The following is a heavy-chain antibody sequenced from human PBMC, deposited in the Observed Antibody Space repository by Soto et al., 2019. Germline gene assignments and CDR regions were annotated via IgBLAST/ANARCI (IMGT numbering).Heavy chain of an antibody. V-gene: IGHV3-48*03. CDR1: GFTFSSYE. CDR2: ISSSGSTI. J-gene: IGHJ6*02. D-gene: IGHD2-8*01. CDR3: ARDIVLMVYAPRRNDYYYYGMDV. Sequence: XGSLRLSCAASGFTFSSYEMNWVRQAPGKGLDWVSYISSSGSTIYYADSVKGRFTISRDNAKNSLYLQMNSLRAEDTAVYYCARDIVLMVYAPRRNDYYYYGMDVWGQGTTVTVSS.